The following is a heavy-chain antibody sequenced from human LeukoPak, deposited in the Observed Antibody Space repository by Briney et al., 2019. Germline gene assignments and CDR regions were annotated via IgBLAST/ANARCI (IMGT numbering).Heavy chain of an antibody. J-gene: IGHJ4*02. CDR1: GFTFSSYS. D-gene: IGHD6-13*01. V-gene: IGHV3-21*01. Sequence: GGSLRLSCAASGFTFSSYSMNWVRQAPGKGLEWVSSISSSSSYIYYADSVKGRFTISRDNAKDSLYLQMNSLRAEDTAVYYCARGVAAAGGDYWGQGTLVTVSS. CDR2: ISSSSSYI. CDR3: ARGVAAAGGDY.